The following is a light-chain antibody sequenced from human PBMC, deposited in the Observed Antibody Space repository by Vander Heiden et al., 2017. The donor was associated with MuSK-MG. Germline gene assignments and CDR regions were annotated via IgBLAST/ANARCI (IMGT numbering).Light chain of an antibody. CDR1: QNILYSSNNKNY. CDR2: WAS. CDR3: QQYYGTPQT. V-gene: IGKV4-1*01. Sequence: DIVMTQSPDSLAVSLGERATINCKSSQNILYSSNNKNYLAWYQQKPGQPPKLLVYWASTRESGVPDRFSGSGSETDFTLTISSLQTEDVAVYYCQQYYGTPQTFGQRTKVEI. J-gene: IGKJ1*01.